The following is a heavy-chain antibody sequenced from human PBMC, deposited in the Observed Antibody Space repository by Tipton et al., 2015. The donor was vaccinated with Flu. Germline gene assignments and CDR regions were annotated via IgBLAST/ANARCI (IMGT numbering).Heavy chain of an antibody. D-gene: IGHD1-26*01. CDR2: IKQDGSEK. CDR3: ARDMYSPYSGSYFDY. Sequence: FLRLSCAASGFTFSSYWMSWVRQAPGKGLEWVANIKQDGSEKYYVDSVKGRFTISRGNAKNSLYLQMNSLRAEDTAVYYCARDMYSPYSGSYFDYWGQGTLVTVSS. CDR1: GFTFSSYW. V-gene: IGHV3-7*01. J-gene: IGHJ4*02.